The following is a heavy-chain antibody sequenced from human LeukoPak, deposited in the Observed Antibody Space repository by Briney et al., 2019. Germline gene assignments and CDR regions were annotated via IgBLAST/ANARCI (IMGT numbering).Heavy chain of an antibody. V-gene: IGHV3-33*01. Sequence: GRSLRLSCAASGFTFSSYGMHWVRQAPGKGLEWVAVIWYDGSNKYYADSVKGRFTISRDNSKNTLYLQMNSLRAEDTAVYYCARTGIDIVATMRDTHRYSYSYIDYWGQGTLVTVSS. CDR1: GFTFSSYG. CDR3: ARTGIDIVATMRDTHRYSYSYIDY. D-gene: IGHD5-12*01. J-gene: IGHJ4*02. CDR2: IWYDGSNK.